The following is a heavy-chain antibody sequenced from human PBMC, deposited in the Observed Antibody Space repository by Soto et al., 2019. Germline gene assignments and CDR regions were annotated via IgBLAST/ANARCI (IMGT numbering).Heavy chain of an antibody. CDR1: GFSLTSSGVG. J-gene: IGHJ5*02. CDR2: IYWDGDR. CDR3: APRGPYNSYWDAGWFDP. Sequence: QITLKESGPTLLEPTQTLTLTCSFSGFSLTSSGVGVGWLRQAPGKALECLGIIYWDGDRRYNPSLRQRLTITKXXSXNXXVLTMTYMEPVDTATYYCAPRGPYNSYWDAGWFDPWGQGTLVTVS. D-gene: IGHD1-20*01. V-gene: IGHV2-5*02.